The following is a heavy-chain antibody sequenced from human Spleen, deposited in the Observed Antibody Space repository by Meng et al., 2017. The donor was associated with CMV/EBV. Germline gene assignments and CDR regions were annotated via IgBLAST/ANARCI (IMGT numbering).Heavy chain of an antibody. CDR3: ARGTTRYQLLDRFDP. J-gene: IGHJ5*02. CDR2: INHSGST. Sequence: QGQLQQWGAGRVKPSEPLSLTCAVYGGSFSGYNSSGIRQPPGKGLEWIGEINHSGSTNYNPSLKSRVTISVDTSKNQFSLKLSSVTAADTAVYYCARGTTRYQLLDRFDPWGQGTLVTVSS. D-gene: IGHD2-2*01. CDR1: GGSFSGYN. V-gene: IGHV4-34*01.